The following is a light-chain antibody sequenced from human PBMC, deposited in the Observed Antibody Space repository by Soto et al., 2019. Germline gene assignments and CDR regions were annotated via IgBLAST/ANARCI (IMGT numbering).Light chain of an antibody. CDR2: DVN. V-gene: IGLV2-14*01. Sequence: QSALTQPASGSGSPGQSITNSCTGTSSDIGDYDYVSWYQQAPGTAPKLIIYDVNNRPSGAPDRFSGSTSGNTASLTISGLQAEDETDYFCSLYSSNGSLIFGPGTKVTVL. CDR1: SSDIGDYDY. CDR3: SLYSSNGSLI. J-gene: IGLJ1*01.